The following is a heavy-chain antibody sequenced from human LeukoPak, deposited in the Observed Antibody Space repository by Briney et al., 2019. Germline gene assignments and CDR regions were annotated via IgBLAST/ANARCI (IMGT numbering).Heavy chain of an antibody. Sequence: GGSLRLSCAASGFTVSSKYMTWVRQAPGKGLEWLSAIYSGGDTYYADSVRGRFTISRDNSKNMVYLQMRSLRAEDTAVYYCANEPITIFGVVIEETMDVWGQGTTVTVSS. J-gene: IGHJ6*02. V-gene: IGHV3-66*01. CDR1: GFTVSSKY. CDR3: ANEPITIFGVVIEETMDV. CDR2: IYSGGDT. D-gene: IGHD3-3*01.